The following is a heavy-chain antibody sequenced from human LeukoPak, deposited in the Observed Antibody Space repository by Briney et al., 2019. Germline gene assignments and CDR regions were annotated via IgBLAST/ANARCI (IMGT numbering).Heavy chain of an antibody. V-gene: IGHV3-30*18. J-gene: IGHJ4*02. CDR2: ISYDGSNK. CDR3: AKPLTGVSSDYFDY. Sequence: PGRSLRLSCAASGFTFSSYGIHWVRQAPGKGLEWVAVISYDGSNKYYADSVKGRFTISRDNPKNTVYLQMNRLRPEDTAVYYCAKPLTGVSSDYFDYWGQGTLLTVSS. D-gene: IGHD7-27*01. CDR1: GFTFSSYG.